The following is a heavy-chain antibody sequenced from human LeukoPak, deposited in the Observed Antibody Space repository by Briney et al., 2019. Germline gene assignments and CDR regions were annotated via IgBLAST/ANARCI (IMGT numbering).Heavy chain of an antibody. Sequence: GGSLRLSCAASGFTFDDYAMHWVRQAPGKGLEWVSLISWDGGSTYYADSVKGRFTISRDNSKNSLYLQMNSLRAEDTALYYCAKDKYDFWSGFREYYFDYWGQGTLVTVSS. CDR2: ISWDGGST. CDR1: GFTFDDYA. J-gene: IGHJ4*02. V-gene: IGHV3-43D*03. D-gene: IGHD3-3*01. CDR3: AKDKYDFWSGFREYYFDY.